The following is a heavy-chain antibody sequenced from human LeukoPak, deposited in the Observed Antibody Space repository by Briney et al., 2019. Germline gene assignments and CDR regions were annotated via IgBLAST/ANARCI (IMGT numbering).Heavy chain of an antibody. CDR3: ARGGKGRGYSYGQNWFDP. D-gene: IGHD5-18*01. CDR2: INPNSGGT. J-gene: IGHJ5*02. V-gene: IGHV1-2*02. CDR1: GYTFTGYY. Sequence: ASVKVSCKASGYTFTGYYMHWVRQAPGQGLEWMGWINPNSGGTNYAQKFQGRVTMTRDTSISTAYMELSRLRSDDTAVYYCARGGKGRGYSYGQNWFDPWGQGTLVTVSS.